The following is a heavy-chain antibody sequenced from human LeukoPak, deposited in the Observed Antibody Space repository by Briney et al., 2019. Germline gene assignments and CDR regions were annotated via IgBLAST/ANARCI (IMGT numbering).Heavy chain of an antibody. D-gene: IGHD3-22*01. CDR1: GFTFSSYA. V-gene: IGHV3-23*01. J-gene: IGHJ4*02. CDR3: AKFDVRYGYYDSSGYYAPFDY. CDR2: ISGSGDSI. Sequence: PGGSLRLSCAASGFTFSSYAMSWVRQAPGKGMEWVSAISGSGDSIYYADSVKGRFTISRDNSKNTLYLQMNSLRAEDTAVYYCAKFDVRYGYYDSSGYYAPFDYWGQGTLVTVSS.